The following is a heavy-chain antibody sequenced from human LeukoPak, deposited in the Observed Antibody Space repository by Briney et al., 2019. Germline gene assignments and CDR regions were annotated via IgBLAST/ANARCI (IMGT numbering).Heavy chain of an antibody. Sequence: GRSLRLSCAASGFTFDDYAMHWVRQAPGKGLEWVSGISWNSGSIGYADSVKGRFIISKDNAKNSLYLQMNSLRAEDTALYYCAKDKRMGIAAAGLFDYWGQGTLVTVSS. CDR2: ISWNSGSI. CDR3: AKDKRMGIAAAGLFDY. CDR1: GFTFDDYA. V-gene: IGHV3-9*01. D-gene: IGHD6-13*01. J-gene: IGHJ4*02.